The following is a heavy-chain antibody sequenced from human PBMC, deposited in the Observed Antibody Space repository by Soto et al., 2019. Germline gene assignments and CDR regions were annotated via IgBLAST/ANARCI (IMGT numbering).Heavy chain of an antibody. CDR1: GGSISSSSYY. CDR3: ARHVQTYYDFWSGYPPTSYFDY. J-gene: IGHJ4*02. Sequence: SETLSLTCTVSGGSISSSSYYWGWIRQPPGKGLEWIGSIYYSGSTYYNPSLKSRVTISVDTSKNQFSLKLSSVTAADTAVYYCARHVQTYYDFWSGYPPTSYFDYWGQGTLVTVSS. V-gene: IGHV4-39*01. CDR2: IYYSGST. D-gene: IGHD3-3*01.